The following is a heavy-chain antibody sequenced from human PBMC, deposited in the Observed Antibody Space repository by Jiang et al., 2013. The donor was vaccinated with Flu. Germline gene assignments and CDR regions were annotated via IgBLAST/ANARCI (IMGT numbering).Heavy chain of an antibody. Sequence: QLVESGGGLVQPGGSLKLSCAASGFTFSGSAMHWVRQASGKGLEWVGRIRSKANSYATAYAASVKGRFTISRDDSKNTAYLQMDSLKTEDTAVYYCTRPNYDFWSGYGPFDYWGQGTLVTVSS. CDR1: GFTFSGSA. CDR2: IRSKANSYAT. V-gene: IGHV3-73*01. CDR3: TRPNYDFWSGYGPFDY. J-gene: IGHJ4*02. D-gene: IGHD3-3*01.